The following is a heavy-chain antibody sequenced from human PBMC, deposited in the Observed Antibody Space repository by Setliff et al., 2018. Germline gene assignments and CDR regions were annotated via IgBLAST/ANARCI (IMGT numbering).Heavy chain of an antibody. CDR2: MYYSGNT. Sequence: SETLSLTCTVSGDSMSNYYWNWIRQPPGKGLEWIGYMYYSGNTNYNPSLKSRVTISIDPSKNQFSLRLSSVTAADTAVYYCARGNSRSSVWYVVPHFDYWGQGTLVTVSS. V-gene: IGHV4-59*08. D-gene: IGHD6-19*01. CDR1: GDSMSNYY. J-gene: IGHJ4*02. CDR3: ARGNSRSSVWYVVPHFDY.